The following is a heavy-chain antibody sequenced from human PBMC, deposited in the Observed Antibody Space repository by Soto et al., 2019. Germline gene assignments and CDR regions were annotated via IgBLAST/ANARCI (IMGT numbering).Heavy chain of an antibody. Sequence: QVQLQQWGAGLLKPSETLSLNCAVTGGALSGYYWSWIRQPPGKGLEWIAEVKDGGHSNYRPSPSGRVSISSDTSNNQFAIRLNSVTAADTGVYYCARGQEGVVATLWDQGSLVTVSS. J-gene: IGHJ4*02. CDR3: ARGQEGVVATL. D-gene: IGHD5-12*01. CDR1: GGALSGYY. V-gene: IGHV4-34*01. CDR2: VKDGGHS.